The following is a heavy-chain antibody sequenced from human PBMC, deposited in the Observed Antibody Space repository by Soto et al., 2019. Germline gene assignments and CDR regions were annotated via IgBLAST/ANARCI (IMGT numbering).Heavy chain of an antibody. Sequence: DVQLEESGGGLVQPGGSLRLSCAASGFTFISYWMHWVRQVPGKGLVWVARTNSDESSIAYADSVKGRFTISRDNAKNMVYLEMNSLRAEDTAVYYCAREFYYYGRSGNLGYWGQGALVTVSS. J-gene: IGHJ4*02. D-gene: IGHD3-22*01. CDR3: AREFYYYGRSGNLGY. CDR1: GFTFISYW. CDR2: TNSDESSI. V-gene: IGHV3-74*01.